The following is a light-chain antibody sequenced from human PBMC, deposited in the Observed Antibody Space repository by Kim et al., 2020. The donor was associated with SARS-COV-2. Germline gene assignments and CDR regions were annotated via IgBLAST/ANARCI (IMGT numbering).Light chain of an antibody. CDR1: SSDVGGYNY. CDR3: SSYTSSSTRVV. J-gene: IGLJ2*01. CDR2: DVS. V-gene: IGLV2-14*01. Sequence: QSALTQPASVSGSPGQSITISCTGTSSDVGGYNYVSWYQQHPGKAPKLMIYDVSKRPSGVSNRFSGSESGNTASLTISGLQAEDEADYYCSSYTSSSTRVVFGGGTKLTVL.